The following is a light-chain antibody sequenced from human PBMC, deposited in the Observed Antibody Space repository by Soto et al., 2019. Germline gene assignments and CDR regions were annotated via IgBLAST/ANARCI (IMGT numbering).Light chain of an antibody. Sequence: VLTQSPATLSLSPGERATLSCRASLNVNSYLAWYQQRPGQAPRLLIYGASSRATGIPDRFSGSGSGTEFTLTISRLEPEDFAVYYCQQYGSSSWTFGQGTKVDIK. J-gene: IGKJ1*01. V-gene: IGKV3-20*01. CDR3: QQYGSSSWT. CDR2: GAS. CDR1: LNVNSY.